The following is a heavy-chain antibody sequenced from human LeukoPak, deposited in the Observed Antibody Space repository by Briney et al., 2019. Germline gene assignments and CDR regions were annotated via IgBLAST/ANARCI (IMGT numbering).Heavy chain of an antibody. D-gene: IGHD6-13*01. CDR2: INPNSGGT. Sequence: ASVKVSCKASGYTFTSYGISWVRQAPGQGLEWMGRINPNSGGTNYARKFQGRVTMTRDTSISTAYMELSRLSSDDTAVYYCATSRDRIAAAGRDEFDYWGQGTLVTVSS. V-gene: IGHV1-2*06. CDR3: ATSRDRIAAAGRDEFDY. CDR1: GYTFTSYG. J-gene: IGHJ4*02.